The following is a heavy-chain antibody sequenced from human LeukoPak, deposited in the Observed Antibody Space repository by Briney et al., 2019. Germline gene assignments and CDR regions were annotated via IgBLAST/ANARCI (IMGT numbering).Heavy chain of an antibody. CDR3: AEADPFDYGDYFFNYYYGMDV. V-gene: IGHV3-30*18. Sequence: GGSLRLSCAASGFTFSSYGMHWVRQAPGKGLEWVAVISYDGSNKYYADSVKGRFTISRNNSKNTLYLQMNSLRAEDTAVYYCAEADPFDYGDYFFNYYYGMDVWGQGTTVTVSS. CDR1: GFTFSSYG. CDR2: ISYDGSNK. D-gene: IGHD4-17*01. J-gene: IGHJ6*02.